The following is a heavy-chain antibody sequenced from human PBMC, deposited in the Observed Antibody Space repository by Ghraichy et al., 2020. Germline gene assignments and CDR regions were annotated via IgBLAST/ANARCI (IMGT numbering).Heavy chain of an antibody. CDR3: ARQDLSSSLYMDY. D-gene: IGHD6-13*01. V-gene: IGHV3-23*01. CDR1: GFTFSSYA. Sequence: VGSLRLSCAASGFTFSSYAMSWVRQAPGKGLEWVSAISGSGGSTYYADSVKGRFTISRDNSKNTLYLQMNSLRAEDTAVYYCARQDLSSSLYMDYWGQGTLVTVSS. CDR2: ISGSGGST. J-gene: IGHJ4*02.